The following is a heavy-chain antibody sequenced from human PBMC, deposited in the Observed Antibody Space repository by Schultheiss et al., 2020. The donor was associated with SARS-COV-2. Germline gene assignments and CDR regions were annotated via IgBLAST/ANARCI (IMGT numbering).Heavy chain of an antibody. J-gene: IGHJ4*02. V-gene: IGHV3-23*01. Sequence: GESLKISCAASGFTFSSYSMNWVRQAPGKGLEWVSAISGSGGSTYYADSVKGRFTISRDNSKNTLYLQMNSLRAEDTAVYYCAKDRGDYVADYWGQGTLVTVSS. CDR2: ISGSGGST. D-gene: IGHD4-17*01. CDR3: AKDRGDYVADY. CDR1: GFTFSSYS.